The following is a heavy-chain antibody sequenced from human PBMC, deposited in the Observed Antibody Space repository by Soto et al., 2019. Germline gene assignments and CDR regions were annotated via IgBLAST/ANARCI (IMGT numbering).Heavy chain of an antibody. CDR1: GFTFSSYS. D-gene: IGHD3-22*01. V-gene: IGHV3-48*02. Sequence: GGSLRLSCAASGFTFSSYSMNWVRQAPGKGLEWVSYISSSSSTIYYADSVKGRFTISRDNAKNSLYLQMNSLRDEDTAVYYCARDEYYYDSSGYYWKHFDYWGQGTLVNVAS. CDR2: ISSSSSTI. J-gene: IGHJ4*02. CDR3: ARDEYYYDSSGYYWKHFDY.